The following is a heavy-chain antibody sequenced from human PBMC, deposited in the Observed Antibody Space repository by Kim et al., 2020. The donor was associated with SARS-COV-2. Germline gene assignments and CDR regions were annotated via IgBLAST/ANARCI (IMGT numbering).Heavy chain of an antibody. CDR3: ATQYSSGLYYFDY. V-gene: IGHV3-7*01. CDR2: IKQDGSEK. CDR1: GFTFSNYW. D-gene: IGHD6-19*01. Sequence: GGSLRLSCAVSGFTFSNYWMSWVRQAPGTGLEWVANIKQDGSEKYYVDSVRGRFTISRDNAKNSLYLQMNSLRAEDTAVYYCATQYSSGLYYFDYWGQGTLVTVSS. J-gene: IGHJ4*02.